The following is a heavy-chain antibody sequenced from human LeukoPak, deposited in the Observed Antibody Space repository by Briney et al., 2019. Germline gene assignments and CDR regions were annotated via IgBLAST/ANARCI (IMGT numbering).Heavy chain of an antibody. J-gene: IGHJ4*02. CDR3: AGPAGSLGY. Sequence: PSETLSLTCTVSGGSISSGGYYWSWIRQHPGNGLEWTGYIYYSGSTYYNPYLKSRVTISVDTSKNQFSLKLSSVTAADTAVYYCAGPAGSLGYWGQGTLVTVSS. CDR2: IYYSGST. CDR1: GGSISSGGYY. D-gene: IGHD6-13*01. V-gene: IGHV4-31*03.